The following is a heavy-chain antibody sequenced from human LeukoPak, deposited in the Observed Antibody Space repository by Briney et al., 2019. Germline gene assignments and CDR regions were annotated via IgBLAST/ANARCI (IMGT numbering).Heavy chain of an antibody. V-gene: IGHV4-59*01. J-gene: IGHJ4*02. CDR1: GASISDYY. D-gene: IGHD1-1*01. CDR3: ARQLNVGNTGYYFDY. CDR2: IYYSGTT. Sequence: SETLSLTCTVSGASISDYYWGWIRQPPDKGLECIGYIYYSGTTNYNSSLKSRVTISLDTSKNQFSLKMNSVTAADTAVYYCARQLNVGNTGYYFDYWGQGILVTVSS.